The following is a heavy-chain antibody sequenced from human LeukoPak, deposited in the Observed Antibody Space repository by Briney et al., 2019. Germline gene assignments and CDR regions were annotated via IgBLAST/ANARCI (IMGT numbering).Heavy chain of an antibody. V-gene: IGHV3-64*01. Sequence: PGGSLRLSCAASGFTFSSYAMHWVRQAPGKGLEYVSAISSNGGSTYYANSVKGRFTISRDNSKNTLYLQMGSLRAEDMAVYYCAREIDDSSGYYYNWFDPWGQGTLVTVSS. CDR3: AREIDDSSGYYYNWFDP. CDR2: ISSNGGST. CDR1: GFTFSSYA. J-gene: IGHJ5*02. D-gene: IGHD3-22*01.